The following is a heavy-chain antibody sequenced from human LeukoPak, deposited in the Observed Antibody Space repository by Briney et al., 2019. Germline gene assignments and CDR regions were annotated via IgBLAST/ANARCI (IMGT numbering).Heavy chain of an antibody. V-gene: IGHV1-2*02. CDR2: INPNSGGT. CDR3: ARDPADTAKGWFDP. J-gene: IGHJ5*02. D-gene: IGHD5-18*01. CDR1: GYTFTGYY. Sequence: GASVKVSCKASGYTFTGYYMHWVRQAPGQGLEWMGWINPNSGGTNYAQKFQGRVTMTRDTSISTAYMELSRLRSDDTAVYYCARDPADTAKGWFDPWGQGTLVTVSS.